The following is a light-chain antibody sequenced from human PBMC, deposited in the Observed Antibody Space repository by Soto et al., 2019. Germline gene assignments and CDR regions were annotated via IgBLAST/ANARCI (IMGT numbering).Light chain of an antibody. V-gene: IGKV3-20*01. J-gene: IGKJ1*01. CDR1: QSVSSSY. Sequence: EIVLTQSPGTLSLSPGERATISCRASQSVSSSYLAWYQQKPGPAPRPLIYGASSWDSGIPDRFSGSGSGTDFTLTISRLEPEDFAVYYCQQYGSSPWTFGQGTKVEIK. CDR2: GAS. CDR3: QQYGSSPWT.